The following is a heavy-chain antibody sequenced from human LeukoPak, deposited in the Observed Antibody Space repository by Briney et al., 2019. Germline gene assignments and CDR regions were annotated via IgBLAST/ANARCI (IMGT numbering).Heavy chain of an antibody. D-gene: IGHD1-1*01. CDR1: GFSFSIYA. CDR3: AKANWVSNADAVW. CDR2: SIGGGGET. Sequence: GGSLRLSCAASGFSFSIYAMSWVRQAPARGPEWVSSIGGGGETFYADSVKGRFTLSRDDSRNTVYLQLNNLRVEDTAIYYCAKANWVSNADAVWWGQGTQVTVSS. J-gene: IGHJ4*02. V-gene: IGHV3-23*01.